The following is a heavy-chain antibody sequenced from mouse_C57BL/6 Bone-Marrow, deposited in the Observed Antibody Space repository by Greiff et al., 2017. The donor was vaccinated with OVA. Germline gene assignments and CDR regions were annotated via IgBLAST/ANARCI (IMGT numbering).Heavy chain of an antibody. Sequence: QVQLQQSGAELARPGASVKLSCKASGYTFTSYGISWVKQRTGQGLEWIGEIYPRSGNTYYNEKFKGKATLTADKSSSTAYMELRSLTSEDSAVFVCARAPYCYGGRLAMDYWGQGTSVTVSA. CDR1: GYTFTSYG. D-gene: IGHD1-1*01. J-gene: IGHJ4*01. V-gene: IGHV1-81*01. CDR2: IYPRSGNT. CDR3: ARAPYCYGGRLAMDY.